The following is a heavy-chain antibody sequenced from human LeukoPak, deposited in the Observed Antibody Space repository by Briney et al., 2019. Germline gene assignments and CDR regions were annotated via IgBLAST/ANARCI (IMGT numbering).Heavy chain of an antibody. J-gene: IGHJ4*02. V-gene: IGHV4-61*01. Sequence: SETLSLTCTVSGGSVSSGSYYWSWIRQPPGKGLEWIGYVYYSENIYYGPSLKSRVSISVDTSKKQFSLKMNSVTAEDTAVYYCAAGITGRTIDSWGQGTLVTVSS. CDR2: VYYSENI. CDR1: GGSVSSGSYY. D-gene: IGHD1-20*01. CDR3: AAGITGRTIDS.